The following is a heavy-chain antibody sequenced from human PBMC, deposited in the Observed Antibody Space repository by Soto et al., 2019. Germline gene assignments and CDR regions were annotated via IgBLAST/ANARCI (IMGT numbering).Heavy chain of an antibody. J-gene: IGHJ4*02. V-gene: IGHV4-31*03. Sequence: TLSLTCTVSGGSISSGGYYLSWIRQHPGKGLEWIGYIYYSGSTYYNPSLKSRVTISVDTSKNQFSLKLSSVTAADTAVYYCARITGYSSSWPPYYFYYWGQGTLVTVSS. CDR2: IYYSGST. D-gene: IGHD6-13*01. CDR1: GGSISSGGYY. CDR3: ARITGYSSSWPPYYFYY.